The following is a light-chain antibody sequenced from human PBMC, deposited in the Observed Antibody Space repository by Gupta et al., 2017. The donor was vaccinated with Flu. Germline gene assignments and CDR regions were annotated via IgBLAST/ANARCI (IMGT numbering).Light chain of an antibody. J-gene: IGLJ3*02. CDR1: TSDIGSYNL. CDR2: VGI. V-gene: IGLV2-23*03. CDR3: CTYGGRSTFRV. Sequence: ITISATGTTSDIGSYNLVAGYHQYPGKAPKLILFVGIRRPPGVSNRFSGSKSGNTASLTISGLQAEDDAEYYCCTYGGRSTFRVFGGGTKLTVL.